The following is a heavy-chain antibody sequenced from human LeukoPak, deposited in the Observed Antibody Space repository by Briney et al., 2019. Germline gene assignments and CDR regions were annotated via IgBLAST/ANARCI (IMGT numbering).Heavy chain of an antibody. V-gene: IGHV4-61*08. J-gene: IGHJ4*01. CDR3: ARSDIWGSYRFLDY. CDR1: GDSISGGDYY. CDR2: IYYSGST. D-gene: IGHD3-16*02. Sequence: SQTLSLTCTVSGDSISGGDYYWSWIRQPPGKGLEWIGYIYYSGSTNYNPSLKSRVTISVDTSKNQFSLKLSSVTAADTAVYYCARSDIWGSYRFLDYWGQGILVTVSS.